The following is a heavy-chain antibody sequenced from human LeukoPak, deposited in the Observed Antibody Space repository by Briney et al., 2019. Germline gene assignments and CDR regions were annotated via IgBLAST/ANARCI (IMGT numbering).Heavy chain of an antibody. J-gene: IGHJ4*02. CDR2: IKQSENT. CDR3: AGEGLRNAYNPLGY. Sequence: SETLSLTCAVYGGSFSAYYWTWIRQTPGKVLELIGEIKQSENTNYNPSLKSRVTISIDPSKNQISLKLNSVTAADTAAYFCAGEGLRNAYNPLGYWGQGTLVTVSS. V-gene: IGHV4-34*01. CDR1: GGSFSAYY. D-gene: IGHD5-24*01.